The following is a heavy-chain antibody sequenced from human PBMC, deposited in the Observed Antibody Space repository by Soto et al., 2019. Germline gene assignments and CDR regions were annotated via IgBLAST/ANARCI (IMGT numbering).Heavy chain of an antibody. D-gene: IGHD1-1*01. J-gene: IGHJ6*03. CDR3: AIRGESTSMDYYYYYMDV. V-gene: IGHV4-34*01. CDR1: GGSFSGYY. Sequence: PSETLSLTCAVYGGSFSGYYWSWIRQPPGKGLEWIGEINHSGSTNYNPSLKSRVTISVDTSKNQFSLKLSSVTAADTAVYYCAIRGESTSMDYYYYYMDVWGKGTTVTVSS. CDR2: INHSGST.